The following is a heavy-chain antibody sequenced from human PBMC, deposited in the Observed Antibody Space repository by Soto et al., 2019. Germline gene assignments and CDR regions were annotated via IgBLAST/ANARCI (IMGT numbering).Heavy chain of an antibody. CDR3: KRKTGYDSSGYSRSQYFKH. CDR1: GFTVSNYY. Sequence: GGSLRLSCAASGFTVSNYYMSWVRQAPGKGLEWVSVIYSGGSTYYADSVKGRFTISRDNSKNTLCLQMSSLRAEDTAEYYCKRKTGYDSSGYSRSQYFKHGGQGTRVTVSS. V-gene: IGHV3-53*01. J-gene: IGHJ1*01. CDR2: IYSGGST. D-gene: IGHD3-22*01.